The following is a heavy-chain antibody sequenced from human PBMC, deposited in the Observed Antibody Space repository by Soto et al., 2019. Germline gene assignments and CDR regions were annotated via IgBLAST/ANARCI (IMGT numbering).Heavy chain of an antibody. CDR2: IRSKANSYAT. Sequence: GGSLRLSCAASGFTFSGSAMHWVRQASGKGLELVGRIRSKANSYATAYAASVKGRFTISRDDSKNTAYLQMNSLKTEDTDVYYCTRQGYSSGCHDYWGQGTLVTVSS. CDR3: TRQGYSSGCHDY. V-gene: IGHV3-73*01. CDR1: GFTFSGSA. D-gene: IGHD6-19*01. J-gene: IGHJ4*02.